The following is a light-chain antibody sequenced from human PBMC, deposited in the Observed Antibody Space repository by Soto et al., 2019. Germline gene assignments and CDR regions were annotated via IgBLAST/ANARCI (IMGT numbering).Light chain of an antibody. V-gene: IGLV2-14*01. Sequence: QSALTQPASVSGSPGQSITISCTGTSSDVGGYNYVSWYQQHPGKAPKLMIYEVSNRPSGVSNRFSGSKSCNTASLTISGTQAEDDAEYDRSSYTSNGPFVVGTATK. CDR2: EVS. CDR1: SSDVGGYNY. J-gene: IGLJ1*01. CDR3: SSYTSNGPFV.